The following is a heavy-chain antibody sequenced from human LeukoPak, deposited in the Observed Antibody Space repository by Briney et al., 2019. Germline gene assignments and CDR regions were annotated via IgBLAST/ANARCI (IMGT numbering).Heavy chain of an antibody. Sequence: SETLSLTCTVSGGPIYSYYWSWIRQTAGKGLEWIGRLYPGVSPNYNPSLKSRVTISVDTSKNQFSLKLSSVTAADTAVYYCARDYGGGGGFDYWGQGTLVTVSS. CDR1: GGPIYSYY. V-gene: IGHV4-4*07. CDR2: LYPGVSP. CDR3: ARDYGGGGGFDY. J-gene: IGHJ4*02. D-gene: IGHD4-23*01.